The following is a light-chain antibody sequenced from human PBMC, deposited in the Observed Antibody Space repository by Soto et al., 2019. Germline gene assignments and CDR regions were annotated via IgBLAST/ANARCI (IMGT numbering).Light chain of an antibody. V-gene: IGLV2-23*02. CDR1: SRDIGNYNY. CDR2: EVT. CDR3: CLYVGGRTYV. J-gene: IGLJ1*01. Sequence: ALTQPASVSGSPGQSITISCTGTSRDIGNYNYVSWYQHHPGKAPKLMIYEVTSRPSGVSDRFSGSKSGMTASLTISGLQTEDEADYYCCLYVGGRTYVFGTGTKVNVL.